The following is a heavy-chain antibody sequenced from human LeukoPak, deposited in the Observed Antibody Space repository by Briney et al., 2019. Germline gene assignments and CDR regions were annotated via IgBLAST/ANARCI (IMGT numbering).Heavy chain of an antibody. Sequence: GGSLRLSCAASGFTFSSYWMSWVRQAPGKGLEWVANIKQDGSEKYYVDSVKGRFTISRDNSKDTVYLQMNSLRDEDSATYYCVRVFLESLTAGYFDHWGQGTLVTVSP. D-gene: IGHD3-3*01. CDR3: VRVFLESLTAGYFDH. CDR2: IKQDGSEK. V-gene: IGHV3-7*04. J-gene: IGHJ4*02. CDR1: GFTFSSYW.